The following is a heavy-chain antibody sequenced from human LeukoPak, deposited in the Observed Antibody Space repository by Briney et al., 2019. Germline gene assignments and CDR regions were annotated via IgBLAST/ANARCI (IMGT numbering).Heavy chain of an antibody. V-gene: IGHV3-23*01. D-gene: IGHD1-26*01. Sequence: GASLRLSCAASGFTFSSQVMSWVRRTPGKGLEWVSTINANGDNTFYADSVKGRFTISRDNSKNTMYLQMNSLRAEDTALYYCAAKGVGGSTPFDSWGQGTLVTVSS. CDR2: INANGDNT. J-gene: IGHJ5*01. CDR1: GFTFSSQV. CDR3: AAKGVGGSTPFDS.